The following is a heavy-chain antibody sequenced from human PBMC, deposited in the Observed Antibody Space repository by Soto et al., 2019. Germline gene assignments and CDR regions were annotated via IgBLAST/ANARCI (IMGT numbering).Heavy chain of an antibody. CDR3: AKSIVVVPAAPEGYFDY. Sequence: GGSLRLSCAASGFTFDDYAMHWVRQAPGKGLEWVSGISWNSGSIGYADSVKGRFTISRDNAKNSLYLQMNSLRAEDTALYYCAKSIVVVPAAPEGYFDYWGQGTLVTVSS. CDR2: ISWNSGSI. V-gene: IGHV3-9*01. D-gene: IGHD2-2*01. J-gene: IGHJ4*02. CDR1: GFTFDDYA.